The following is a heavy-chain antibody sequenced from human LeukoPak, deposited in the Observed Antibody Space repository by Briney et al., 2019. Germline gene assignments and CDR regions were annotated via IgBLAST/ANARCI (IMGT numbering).Heavy chain of an antibody. Sequence: GGSLRLSCAASGFTSSRNWMSWVRQAPGKGLEWVANINQDGSVKYYVDSVKGRFTISRDNAKNSLYLQMNSLRAEDTAVYYCTTDQRVFHSSSRTGSVDYWGQGTLVTVSS. CDR1: GFTSSRNW. J-gene: IGHJ4*02. V-gene: IGHV3-7*01. CDR3: TTDQRVFHSSSRTGSVDY. D-gene: IGHD6-13*01. CDR2: INQDGSVK.